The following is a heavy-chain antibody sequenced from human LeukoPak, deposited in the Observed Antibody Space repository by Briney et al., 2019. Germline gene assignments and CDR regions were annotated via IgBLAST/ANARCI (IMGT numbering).Heavy chain of an antibody. Sequence: PGGSLRLSCAASGFTFSSYEMNWVRQAPGKGLEWVSYISSSGSTIYYADSVKGRFTISRDNAKNSLYLQMNSLRAEDTAVYYCARDEGQWLVPDYWGQGILVTVSS. V-gene: IGHV3-48*03. CDR1: GFTFSSYE. D-gene: IGHD6-19*01. J-gene: IGHJ4*02. CDR2: ISSSGSTI. CDR3: ARDEGQWLVPDY.